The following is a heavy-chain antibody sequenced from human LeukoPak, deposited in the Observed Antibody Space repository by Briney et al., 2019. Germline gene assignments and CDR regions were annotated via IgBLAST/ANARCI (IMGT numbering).Heavy chain of an antibody. J-gene: IGHJ4*02. V-gene: IGHV4-59*01. D-gene: IGHD1-26*01. CDR1: GGSISSYY. CDR3: ARTRNSGSYLAY. CDR2: IYYSGST. Sequence: SETLSLTCTVSGGSISSYYWSWIRQPPGKGLEWIGYIYYSGSTNYNPSLKSRVTISVDTSKNQFSLNLTSVTAADTAVYYCARTRNSGSYLAYWGQGTLVTASS.